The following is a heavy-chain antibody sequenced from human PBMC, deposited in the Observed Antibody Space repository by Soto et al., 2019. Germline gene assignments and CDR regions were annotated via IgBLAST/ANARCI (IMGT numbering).Heavy chain of an antibody. CDR2: IYYSGTT. J-gene: IGHJ6*02. CDR3: ARLHGYCISSSYHGHYAMDV. D-gene: IGHD2-2*01. V-gene: IGHV4-39*01. CDR1: SASISSSSDT. Sequence: SETLSLTCTVSSASISSSSDTWGWIRQPPGKGLEWIGSIYYSGTTYYNPSLNSRVTVSVDTSKNQFSLKVTSVTAADTAVYYCARLHGYCISSSYHGHYAMDVWGQGTTVTVSS.